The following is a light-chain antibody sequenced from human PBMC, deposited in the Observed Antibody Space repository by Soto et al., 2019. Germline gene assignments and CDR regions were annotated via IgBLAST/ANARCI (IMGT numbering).Light chain of an antibody. Sequence: IVLTQSPATLALSPGERATLSCRASQSVSRYLAWYQQKPGQAPRLLIYGVSTRATGIPARFSGSGSETEFTLTIRSLQSEGFAIYYCQQYNNWPWTFGQGTKVDIK. CDR2: GVS. CDR3: QQYNNWPWT. CDR1: QSVSRY. V-gene: IGKV3-15*01. J-gene: IGKJ1*01.